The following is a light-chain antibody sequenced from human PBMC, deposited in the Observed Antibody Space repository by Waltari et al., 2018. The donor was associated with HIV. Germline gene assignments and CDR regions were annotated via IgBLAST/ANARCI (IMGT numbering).Light chain of an antibody. CDR2: LNSDGSH. CDR1: SGHSSYA. Sequence: QLVLTQSPSASASLGASVKLTCTLSSGHSSYAIEWHQQQPEKGPRYLMKLNSDGSHSKGDGIPDRFSGSSSGAERSLTISSLQSEDEADYYCQTWGTGPYVFGTGTKVTVL. V-gene: IGLV4-69*01. CDR3: QTWGTGPYV. J-gene: IGLJ1*01.